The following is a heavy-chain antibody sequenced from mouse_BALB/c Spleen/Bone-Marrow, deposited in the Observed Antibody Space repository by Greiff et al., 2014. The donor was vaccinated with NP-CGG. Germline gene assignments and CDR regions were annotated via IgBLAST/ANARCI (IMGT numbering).Heavy chain of an antibody. Sequence: GAELVRPGTSVKVSCKGSGYAFTNYLIEWVKQRPGQGLEWIGVINSGSGGTKYNEKFKGKATLTADKSSSTAYMQLSSLTSDDSAVYFCARAITDAMDYWGQGTSVTVSS. CDR1: GYAFTNYL. V-gene: IGHV1-54*01. D-gene: IGHD2-4*01. J-gene: IGHJ4*01. CDR2: INSGSGGT. CDR3: ARAITDAMDY.